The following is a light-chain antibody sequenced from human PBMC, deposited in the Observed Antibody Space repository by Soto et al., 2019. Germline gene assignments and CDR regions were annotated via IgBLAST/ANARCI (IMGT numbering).Light chain of an antibody. V-gene: IGKV1-5*03. Sequence: DIQMTQSPSTLSASVGDRVTITCRASQSISSWLAWYQQKPGKAPKLLIYKASSLESGVPSRFSGSGSGTESTLTISSLQPDDFATYYCHGGWTFGQGTKVDIK. J-gene: IGKJ1*01. CDR3: HGGWT. CDR2: KAS. CDR1: QSISSW.